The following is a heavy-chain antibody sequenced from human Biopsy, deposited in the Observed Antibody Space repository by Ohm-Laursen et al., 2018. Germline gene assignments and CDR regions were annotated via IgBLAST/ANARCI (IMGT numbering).Heavy chain of an antibody. V-gene: IGHV1-2*02. D-gene: IGHD2-8*01. CDR1: SYTFTDYN. J-gene: IGHJ4*02. CDR2: INCKTGAT. CDR3: ARDPLNGHKHFDY. Sequence: SLRPSCKSSSYTFTDYNIHWMRQAPGQGLEWLGYINCKTGATNYAQNFQGTVTMTRDTSISTAYLALGSLRSADTAIYYCARDPLNGHKHFDYWGQGSLVTVSS.